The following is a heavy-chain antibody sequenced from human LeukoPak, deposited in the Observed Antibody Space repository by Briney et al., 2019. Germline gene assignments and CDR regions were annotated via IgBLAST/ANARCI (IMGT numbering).Heavy chain of an antibody. D-gene: IGHD6-13*01. CDR1: GFSFSSHW. J-gene: IGHJ4*02. Sequence: GGSLRLSCAASGFSFSSHWMYWVRRPPGKGLVWVSRINSDGSDTTYADPVKGRFTISRDNSKNTLYLQMNSLRAEDTAVYYCARLYSSTTSDYWGQGTLVTVSS. V-gene: IGHV3-74*01. CDR3: ARLYSSTTSDY. CDR2: INSDGSDT.